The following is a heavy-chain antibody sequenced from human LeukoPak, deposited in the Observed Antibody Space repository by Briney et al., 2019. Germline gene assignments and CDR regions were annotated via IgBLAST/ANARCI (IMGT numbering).Heavy chain of an antibody. CDR3: TTEAYDYGDYDYYYYMDV. J-gene: IGHJ6*03. CDR2: IKSKTDGGTT. D-gene: IGHD4-17*01. V-gene: IGHV3-15*01. Sequence: GGSLRLSCAASGFTFSNAWMSWVRQAPGKGLEWVGRIKSKTDGGTTDYAAPVKGRFTIPRDDSKNTLYLQMNSLKTEDTAVYYCTTEAYDYGDYDYYYYMDVWGKGTTVTVSS. CDR1: GFTFSNAW.